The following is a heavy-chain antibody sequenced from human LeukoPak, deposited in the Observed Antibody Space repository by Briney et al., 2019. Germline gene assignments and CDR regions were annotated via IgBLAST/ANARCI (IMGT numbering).Heavy chain of an antibody. CDR1: GGSISNYY. CDR2: ISYIGST. Sequence: SETLSLTCTVSGGSISNYYWSWIRQPPGKGLEWIGYISYIGSTNYSPSLKSRVTISEDTSKNQFSLKLSSVTAADTAVYYCAIVPTDNWFDPWGQGTLVTVSS. J-gene: IGHJ5*02. CDR3: AIVPTDNWFDP. D-gene: IGHD2-2*01. V-gene: IGHV4-59*08.